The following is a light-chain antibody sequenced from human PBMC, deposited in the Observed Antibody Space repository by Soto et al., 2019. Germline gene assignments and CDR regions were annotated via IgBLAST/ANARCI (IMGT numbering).Light chain of an antibody. CDR1: SSDVGGDND. V-gene: IGLV2-11*01. J-gene: IGLJ1*01. CDR2: DVS. CDR3: CSYASTFSV. Sequence: QSALTQPRSVSGSPGQTVTISCTGTSSDVGGDNDVSWYQQHPGKAPKLMIYDVSERPSGVPDRFSGSKSGNTASLAISGLQADDEADYSCCSYASTFSVFGLGTKLTVL.